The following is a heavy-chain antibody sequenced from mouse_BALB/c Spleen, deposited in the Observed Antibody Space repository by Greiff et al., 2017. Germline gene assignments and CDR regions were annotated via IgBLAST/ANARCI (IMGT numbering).Heavy chain of an antibody. CDR1: GFTFSDYG. J-gene: IGHJ4*01. V-gene: IGHV5-15*02. CDR3: ARDPHGHYAMDY. Sequence: EVKVVESGGGLVQPGGSRKLSCAASGFTFSDYGMAWVRQAPGKGPEWVAFISNLAYSIYYADTVTGRFTISRENAKNTLYLEMSSLRSEDTAMYYCARDPHGHYAMDYWGQGTSVTVSS. CDR2: ISNLAYSI.